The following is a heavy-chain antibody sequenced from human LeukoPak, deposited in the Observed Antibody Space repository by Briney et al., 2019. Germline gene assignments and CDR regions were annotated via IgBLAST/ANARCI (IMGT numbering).Heavy chain of an antibody. J-gene: IGHJ4*02. V-gene: IGHV3-23*01. CDR2: ISGSGSGGST. CDR3: VKTDKLSSGWYRNFDY. Sequence: GGSLRLSCAASGFTFSSSAMSWVRQAPGKGLEWVSSISGSGSGGSTYYADSVKGRFTISRDNSKTTLYLQMNSLRAEDTAVYYCVKTDKLSSGWYRNFDYWGQGTLVTVSS. D-gene: IGHD6-19*01. CDR1: GFTFSSSA.